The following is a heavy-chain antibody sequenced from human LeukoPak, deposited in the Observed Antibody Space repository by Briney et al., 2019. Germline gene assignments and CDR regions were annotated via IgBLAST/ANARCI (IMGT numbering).Heavy chain of an antibody. CDR3: ASHLDSSGYYPPMFAFDI. CDR1: GGSISSYY. Sequence: SETLSLTCTVSGGSISSYYWSWIRQPPGKGLEWIGYIYYSGSTYYNPSLKSRVTISVDTSKNQFSLKLSSVTAADTAVYYCASHLDSSGYYPPMFAFDIWGQGTTVTVSS. J-gene: IGHJ3*02. V-gene: IGHV4-59*12. D-gene: IGHD3-22*01. CDR2: IYYSGST.